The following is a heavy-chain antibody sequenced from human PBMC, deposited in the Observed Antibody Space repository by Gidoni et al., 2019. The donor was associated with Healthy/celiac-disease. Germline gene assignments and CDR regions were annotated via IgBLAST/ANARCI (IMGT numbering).Heavy chain of an antibody. Sequence: QVQLVQSGAEVKKPGSSVKVSCKASGGTFSSYTISWVRQAPGQGLEWMGRIIPILGIANYAQKFQGRFTITADKSTSTAYMELSSLRSEDTAVYYCAGRCDPAAVRGRDGMDVWGQGTTVTVSS. J-gene: IGHJ6*02. CDR3: AGRCDPAAVRGRDGMDV. V-gene: IGHV1-69*02. D-gene: IGHD6-13*01. CDR2: IIPILGIA. CDR1: GGTFSSYT.